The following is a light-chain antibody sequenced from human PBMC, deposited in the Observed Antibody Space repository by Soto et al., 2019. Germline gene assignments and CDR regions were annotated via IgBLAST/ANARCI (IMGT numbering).Light chain of an antibody. Sequence: EIVLTQSPGTLSLSPGERATISCRASQRVSSRYFAWFQQRPGQVPRLLIFGSSSRAPGIPDRFSGSGSGTDFTLTIRRLEPEYFGVYYCQQYYHSPRTFGQGTPVEIK. CDR2: GSS. CDR3: QQYYHSPRT. V-gene: IGKV3-20*01. CDR1: QRVSSRY. J-gene: IGKJ1*01.